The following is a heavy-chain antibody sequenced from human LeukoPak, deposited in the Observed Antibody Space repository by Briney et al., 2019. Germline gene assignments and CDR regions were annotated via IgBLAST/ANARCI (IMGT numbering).Heavy chain of an antibody. J-gene: IGHJ4*02. CDR3: ARGSSGYQ. CDR2: IKEDGSEK. CDR1: GFTFSTYW. V-gene: IGHV3-7*01. Sequence: GGSLRLSCAAYGFTFSTYWMSWVRQAPGKGLEWVANIKEDGSEKYYGDSVKGRFTISRDNAKNSLYLEMNSLRVEDTAVYYCARGSSGYQWGQGTLVTVSS. D-gene: IGHD3-22*01.